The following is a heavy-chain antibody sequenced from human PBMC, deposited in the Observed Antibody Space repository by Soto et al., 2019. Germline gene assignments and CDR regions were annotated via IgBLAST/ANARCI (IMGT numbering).Heavy chain of an antibody. CDR2: IWYDGSNK. Sequence: GGSLRLSCAASGFTFSSYGMHWVRQAPGKGLEWVAVIWYDGSNKYYADSVKGRFTISRDNSKNTLYLQMNSLRAEDTAVYYCARGDYWLLRFSEWFGWFDPWGQGTLVTVSS. J-gene: IGHJ5*02. CDR1: GFTFSSYG. D-gene: IGHD3-3*01. V-gene: IGHV3-33*01. CDR3: ARGDYWLLRFSEWFGWFDP.